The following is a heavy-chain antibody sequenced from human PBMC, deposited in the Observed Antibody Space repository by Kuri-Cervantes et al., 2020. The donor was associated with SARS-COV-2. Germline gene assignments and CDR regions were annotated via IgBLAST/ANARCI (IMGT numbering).Heavy chain of an antibody. CDR2: IYYSGST. CDR1: GFTFSSYW. Sequence: GSLRLSCAASGFTFSSYWMSWVRQAPGKGLEWIGSIYYSGSTNYNPSLKSRVTISVDTSKNQFSLKLSSVTAADTAVYYCARDRPWQGYFDLWGRGTLVTVSS. J-gene: IGHJ2*01. V-gene: IGHV4-59*12. CDR3: ARDRPWQGYFDL.